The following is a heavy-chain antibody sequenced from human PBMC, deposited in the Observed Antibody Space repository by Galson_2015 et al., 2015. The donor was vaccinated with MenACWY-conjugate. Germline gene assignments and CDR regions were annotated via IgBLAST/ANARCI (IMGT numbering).Heavy chain of an antibody. J-gene: IGHJ3*01. V-gene: IGHV3-30*03. CDR2: ISYSGVNE. CDR1: RLPFSTYG. CDR3: ARAADGAMVLPVDVFDL. D-gene: IGHD3-10*01. Sequence: SLRLSCAASRLPFSTYGMHRVRQAPGLGLEWVATISYSGVNEYYADSVKGRFTVSRDNSNNTMYLQMSSLGAEDTAVYFCARAADGAMVLPVDVFDLWGQGTLVTVSS.